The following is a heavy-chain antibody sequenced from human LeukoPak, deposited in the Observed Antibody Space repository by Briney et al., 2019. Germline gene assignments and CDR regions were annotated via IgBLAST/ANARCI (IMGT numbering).Heavy chain of an antibody. V-gene: IGHV4-34*01. D-gene: IGHD5-18*01. CDR3: ARHTAMVGIDY. CDR2: INHSGST. Sequence: SETLSLTCAVYGGSFSGYYWSWIRQPPGKGQEWIGEINHSGSTNYNPSLKSRVTISVDTSKNQFSLKLSSVTAADTAVYYCARHTAMVGIDYWGQGTLVTVSS. CDR1: GGSFSGYY. J-gene: IGHJ4*02.